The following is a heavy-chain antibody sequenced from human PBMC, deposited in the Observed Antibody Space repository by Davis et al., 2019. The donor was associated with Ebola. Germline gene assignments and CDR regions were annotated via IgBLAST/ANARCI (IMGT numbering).Heavy chain of an antibody. CDR2: ISSSSSYI. CDR1: GFTFSGHW. Sequence: GESLKISCAASGFTFSGHWMTWVRQAPGKGLEWVSSISSSSSYIYYADSVKGRFTISRDNAKNSLYLQMNSLRAEDTAVYYCAREIAVAGTECDYWGQGTLVTVSS. CDR3: AREIAVAGTECDY. J-gene: IGHJ4*02. V-gene: IGHV3-21*01. D-gene: IGHD6-19*01.